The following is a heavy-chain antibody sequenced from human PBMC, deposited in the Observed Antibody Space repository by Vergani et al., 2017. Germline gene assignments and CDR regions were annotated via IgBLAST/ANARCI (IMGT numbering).Heavy chain of an antibody. Sequence: QVQLQESGPGLVKPSQTLSLTCTVSGGSISSGDYYWSWIRQPPGKGLEWIGEINHSGSTNYNPSLKSRVTISVETSKNQFSLKLSSVTAADTAVYYCARGRGSNRRGIVVVVAATGGFDYWGQGTLVTVSS. CDR1: GGSISSGDYY. D-gene: IGHD2-15*01. CDR3: ARGRGSNRRGIVVVVAATGGFDY. J-gene: IGHJ4*02. V-gene: IGHV4-30-4*08. CDR2: INHSGST.